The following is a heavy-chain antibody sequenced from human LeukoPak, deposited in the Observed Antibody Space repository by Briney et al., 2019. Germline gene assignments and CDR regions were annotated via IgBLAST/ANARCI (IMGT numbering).Heavy chain of an antibody. V-gene: IGHV4-39*07. CDR2: INHSGST. D-gene: IGHD5-24*01. Sequence: SETLSLTCTVSGNSIGTNNYYWGWIRQPPGKGLEWIGEINHSGSTNYNPSLKSRVTISVDTSKNQFSLKLSSVTAADTAVYYCARARRWLQLQNWFDPWGQGTLVTVSS. CDR1: GNSIGTNNYY. J-gene: IGHJ5*02. CDR3: ARARRWLQLQNWFDP.